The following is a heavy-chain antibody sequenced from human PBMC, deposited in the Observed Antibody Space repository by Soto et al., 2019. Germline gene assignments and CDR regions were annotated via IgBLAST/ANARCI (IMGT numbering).Heavy chain of an antibody. Sequence: GGSLRLSCAASGFTFSTYSMNWVRQAPGKGLEWVSSISVSSGTYSSSSYIYYADSVKGQFTISRDNSKNTLYLQMNSLRTEDTAVYYCARDDEGGSDCDLGYWGQGTLVTVSS. CDR1: GFTFSTYS. V-gene: IGHV3-21*01. CDR3: ARDDEGGSDCDLGY. J-gene: IGHJ4*02. CDR2: ISVSSGTYSSSSYI. D-gene: IGHD3-10*01.